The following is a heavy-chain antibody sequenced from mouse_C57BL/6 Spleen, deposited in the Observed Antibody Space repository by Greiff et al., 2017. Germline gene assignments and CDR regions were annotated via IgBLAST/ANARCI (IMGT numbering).Heavy chain of an antibody. J-gene: IGHJ3*01. Sequence: SGPVLVKPGASVKMSCKASGYTFTDYYMNWVKQSHGKSLEWIGVINPYNGGTSYHQKFQGKATLTVDKSSSTAYMELNSLTSEASAVYYCARYRDSSGDPPWFAYWGQGTLVTVSA. CDR3: ARYRDSSGDPPWFAY. V-gene: IGHV1-19*01. D-gene: IGHD3-2*02. CDR2: INPYNGGT. CDR1: GYTFTDYY.